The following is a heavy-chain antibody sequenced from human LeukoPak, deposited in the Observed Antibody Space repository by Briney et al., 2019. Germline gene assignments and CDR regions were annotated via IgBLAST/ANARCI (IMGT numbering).Heavy chain of an antibody. V-gene: IGHV4-59*08. J-gene: IGHJ4*02. D-gene: IGHD5-18*01. CDR1: LGSISSYY. Sequence: SETLSLTCTVSLGSISSYYWSWIRQPPGRGLEGIGYIYYSGSTNYNPSLKSRVTISVDTSKNQFTLKLSSVTAADTAVYYCARLWRGYSYEKGNFDYWGQGTLVTVSS. CDR3: ARLWRGYSYEKGNFDY. CDR2: IYYSGST.